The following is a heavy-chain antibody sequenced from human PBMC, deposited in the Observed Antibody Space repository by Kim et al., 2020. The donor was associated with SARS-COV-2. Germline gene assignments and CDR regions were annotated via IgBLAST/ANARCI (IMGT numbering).Heavy chain of an antibody. J-gene: IGHJ6*02. CDR1: GFTFSSYG. V-gene: IGHV3-30*18. Sequence: GGSLRLSCAASGFTFSSYGMHWVRQAPGKGLEWVAVISYDGSNKYYADSVKGRFTISRDNSKNTLYLQMNSLRAEDTAVYYCAKDSQQPTDVWGQGTTVTVSS. CDR3: AKDSQQPTDV. D-gene: IGHD6-13*01. CDR2: ISYDGSNK.